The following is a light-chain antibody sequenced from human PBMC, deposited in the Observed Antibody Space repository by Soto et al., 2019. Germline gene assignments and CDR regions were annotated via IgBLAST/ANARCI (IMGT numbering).Light chain of an antibody. J-gene: IGKJ1*01. Sequence: ENVLTQSPGTLSLSPREKTTLSCRAIQSVSSNYLAWYQQKPGQAPRLLIYGASSRATDIPDRFSGSGSGTDFTLTISKLEPEDFAVYYCQQYGSSVRTFGQGTKV. V-gene: IGKV3-20*01. CDR2: GAS. CDR1: QSVSSNY. CDR3: QQYGSSVRT.